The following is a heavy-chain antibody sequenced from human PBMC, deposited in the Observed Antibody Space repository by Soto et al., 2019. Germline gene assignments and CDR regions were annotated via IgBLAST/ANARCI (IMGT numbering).Heavy chain of an antibody. Sequence: GGSLRLSCAASGFTFSSYWMSWVRQAPGKGLEWVANIKQDGSEKYYVDSVKGRFTISRDNAKNSLYLQMNSLRAADTAVYSCESDVDRSSWYSYYYGMDVWGQGTTVTVSS. J-gene: IGHJ6*02. CDR2: IKQDGSEK. D-gene: IGHD6-13*01. V-gene: IGHV3-7*01. CDR1: GFTFSSYW. CDR3: ESDVDRSSWYSYYYGMDV.